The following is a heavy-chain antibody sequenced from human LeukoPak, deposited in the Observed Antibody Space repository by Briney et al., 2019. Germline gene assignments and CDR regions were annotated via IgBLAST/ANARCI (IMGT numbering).Heavy chain of an antibody. J-gene: IGHJ4*02. CDR2: INHSGST. D-gene: IGHD5-18*01. CDR1: GGSISSYY. Sequence: PSETLSLTCTVSGGSISSYYWSWIRQPPGKGLEWIGEINHSGSTNYNPSLKSRVTISVDTSKNQFSLKLSSVTAADTAVYYCARGKRIQLWWNFDYWGQGTLVTVSS. CDR3: ARGKRIQLWWNFDY. V-gene: IGHV4-34*01.